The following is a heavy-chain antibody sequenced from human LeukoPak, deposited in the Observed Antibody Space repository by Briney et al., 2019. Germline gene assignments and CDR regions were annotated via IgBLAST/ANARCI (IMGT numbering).Heavy chain of an antibody. CDR1: GGSISSGGYS. CDR3: ARYDYGDSYYFDY. J-gene: IGHJ4*02. V-gene: IGHV4-30-2*01. D-gene: IGHD4-17*01. CDR2: IYHSGST. Sequence: SETLSLTCAVSGGSISSGGYSWSWIRQPPGKGLEWIGYIYHSGSTYYNPSLKSRVTISVDRSKNQFSLKLSSVTAADTAVYYCARYDYGDSYYFDYWGQGTLVTVSS.